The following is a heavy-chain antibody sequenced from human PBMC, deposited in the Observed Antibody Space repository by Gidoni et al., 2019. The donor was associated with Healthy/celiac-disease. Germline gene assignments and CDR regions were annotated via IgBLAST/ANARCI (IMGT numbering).Heavy chain of an antibody. CDR2: ISSSSSYI. V-gene: IGHV3-21*01. CDR1: GFTFSSYS. J-gene: IGHJ4*02. CDR3: ARNWNTYYYDSSGYYFFDY. Sequence: EVQLVESGGGLVKPGGSLRLSCAASGFTFSSYSITWVRQAPGKGLEWVSSISSSSSYIYYADSVKGRFTISRDNAKNSLYLQMNSLRAEDTAVYYCARNWNTYYYDSSGYYFFDYWGQGTLVTVSS. D-gene: IGHD3-22*01.